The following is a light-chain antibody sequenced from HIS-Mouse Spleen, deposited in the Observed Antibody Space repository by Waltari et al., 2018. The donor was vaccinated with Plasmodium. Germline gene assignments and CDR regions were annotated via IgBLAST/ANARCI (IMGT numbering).Light chain of an antibody. Sequence: SYELTQPPSVSVSPGQTARITCSGDALPQKYAYWSQQKSGQAPVLVIYEDSKRPSGNPGRFSGSSSGTMATLTISGAQVEDEADYYCYSTDSSGNHRVFGGGTKLTVL. J-gene: IGLJ3*02. CDR2: EDS. CDR3: YSTDSSGNHRV. V-gene: IGLV3-10*01. CDR1: ALPQKY.